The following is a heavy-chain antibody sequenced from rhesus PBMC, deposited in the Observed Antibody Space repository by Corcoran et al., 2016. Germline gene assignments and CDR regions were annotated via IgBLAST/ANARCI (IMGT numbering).Heavy chain of an antibody. Sequence: EVQLVESGGGLAKPGGSLSLSCAASGFTFSSSWLNWVRQTPGKGLEWISAINSGGGSTYYADSVKGRFTISRDNSKNTLSLQMNSLRAEDTAVYYCARNDYYGLDSWGQGVVVTVSS. J-gene: IGHJ6*01. CDR3: ARNDYYGLDS. CDR1: GFTFSSSW. V-gene: IGHV3S42*01. D-gene: IGHD1-14*01. CDR2: INSGGGST.